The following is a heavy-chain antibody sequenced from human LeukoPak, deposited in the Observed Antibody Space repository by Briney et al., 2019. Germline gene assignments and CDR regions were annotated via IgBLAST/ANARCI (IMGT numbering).Heavy chain of an antibody. D-gene: IGHD3-22*01. CDR3: ARQQSGYYSYYFDF. CDR1: GGSISSYY. Sequence: PSETLSLTCTVSGGSISSYYWSWIRQPPGKGLEWIGYIYYSGSTSYNPFLKSRVTISGDTSKNQFSLKLSSVTAADTAVYYCARQQSGYYSYYFDFWGQGTLVTVSS. V-gene: IGHV4-59*01. CDR2: IYYSGST. J-gene: IGHJ4*02.